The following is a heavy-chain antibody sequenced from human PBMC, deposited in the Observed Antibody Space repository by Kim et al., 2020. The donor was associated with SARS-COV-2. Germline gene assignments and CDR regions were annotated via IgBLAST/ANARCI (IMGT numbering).Heavy chain of an antibody. CDR1: GYNFKDFW. CDR3: TRRVAIGWDFDY. CDR2: MYLGGSDI. J-gene: IGHJ4*02. V-gene: IGHV5-51*01. D-gene: IGHD6-19*01. Sequence: GESLKISCQGSGYNFKDFWIAWVRKTPGKGLEYMGIMYLGGSDIRYSPSFQGQVTLLADTSINTAYLEFHSLQASDSGIYYCTRRVAIGWDFDYWGQGTLVTVSS.